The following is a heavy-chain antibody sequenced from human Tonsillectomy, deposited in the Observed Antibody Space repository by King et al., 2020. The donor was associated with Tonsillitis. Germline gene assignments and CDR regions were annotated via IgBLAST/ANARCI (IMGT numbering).Heavy chain of an antibody. J-gene: IGHJ4*02. CDR2: ISYDGSIK. D-gene: IGHD3-22*01. Sequence: VQLQESGGGVVQPGRSLRLACAASEFTFSNYAMYWVRQAPGKGLEWVAVISYDGSIKYYADSVQGRFTISRDNSKNTLYLQMNSLTAEDTAVYYCATGGSSGYYDYWGQGTLVPVSS. CDR3: ATGGSSGYYDY. V-gene: IGHV3-30-3*01. CDR1: EFTFSNYA.